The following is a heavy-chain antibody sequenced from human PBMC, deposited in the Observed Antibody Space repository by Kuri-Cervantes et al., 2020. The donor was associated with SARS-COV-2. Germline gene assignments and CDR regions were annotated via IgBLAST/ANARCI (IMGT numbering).Heavy chain of an antibody. CDR2: IWYDGSNK. CDR3: ARDRRVQLGRVYYGMDV. Sequence: GGSLRLSCAASGFTFSSYAMSWVRQAPGKGLEWVAVIWYDGSNKYYADSVKGRFTISRDNSKNTLYLQMNSLRAEDTAVYYCARDRRVQLGRVYYGMDVWGQGTTVTVSS. CDR1: GFTFSSYA. D-gene: IGHD6-6*01. J-gene: IGHJ6*02. V-gene: IGHV3-33*08.